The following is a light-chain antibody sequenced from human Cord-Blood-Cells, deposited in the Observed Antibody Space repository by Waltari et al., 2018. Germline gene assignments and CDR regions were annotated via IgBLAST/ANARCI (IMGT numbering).Light chain of an antibody. Sequence: ISMTPAPATLSVSPAERATPACRASQSVSINLAWYLQKPGQAPRLLIYGASLRATGIPARFSGSGSGTEFTLTISSLQSEDFAVYYCQQYNNWPRLTFGGGTKVEIK. J-gene: IGKJ4*01. CDR3: QQYNNWPRLT. CDR2: GAS. V-gene: IGKV3D-15*01. CDR1: QSVSIN.